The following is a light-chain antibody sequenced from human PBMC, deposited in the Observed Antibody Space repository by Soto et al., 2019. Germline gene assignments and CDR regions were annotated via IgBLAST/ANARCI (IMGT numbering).Light chain of an antibody. CDR3: ISYAGSNKPA. Sequence: QSALTQPPSASGSPGQSVAISCSGTSSDVGAYNYVSWYQQHPGKAPKLMIYDVNKRPSGVPDRFSGSKSGNTASLTVSGLQAEDEADYYCISYAGSNKPAFGGGTKLTVL. CDR1: SSDVGAYNY. CDR2: DVN. V-gene: IGLV2-8*01. J-gene: IGLJ2*01.